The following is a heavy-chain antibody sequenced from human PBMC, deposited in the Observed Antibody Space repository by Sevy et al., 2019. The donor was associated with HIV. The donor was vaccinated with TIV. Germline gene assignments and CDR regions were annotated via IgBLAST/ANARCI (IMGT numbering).Heavy chain of an antibody. V-gene: IGHV3-23*01. CDR1: GFTFSSYA. D-gene: IGHD2-21*02. CDR2: ISGSGGST. CDR3: ANAKTVTAPGDY. Sequence: GGSLRLSCAASGFTFSSYAMSWVRQSPGKGLEWVSAISGSGGSTYYADSVEGRFTISRDNSKNTLYLQMNSLRAEDTAVYYCANAKTVTAPGDYWGQGTLVTVSS. J-gene: IGHJ4*02.